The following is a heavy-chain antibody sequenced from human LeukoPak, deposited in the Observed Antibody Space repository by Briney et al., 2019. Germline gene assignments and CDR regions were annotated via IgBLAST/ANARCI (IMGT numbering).Heavy chain of an antibody. CDR3: ARGPIGYCSSTSCSRPYYGMDV. V-gene: IGHV4-39*07. CDR2: INHSGST. Sequence: SETLSLTCTVSGGSISSGGYYWSWIRQPPGKGLEWIGEINHSGSTNYNPSLKSRVTISVDTSKNQFSLKLSSVTAADTAVYYCARGPIGYCSSTSCSRPYYGMDVWGQGTTVTVSS. J-gene: IGHJ6*02. D-gene: IGHD2-2*01. CDR1: GGSISSGGYY.